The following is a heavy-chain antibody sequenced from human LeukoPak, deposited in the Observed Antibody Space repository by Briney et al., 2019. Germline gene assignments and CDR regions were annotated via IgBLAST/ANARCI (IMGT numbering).Heavy chain of an antibody. CDR3: ARDVGSGWFNY. CDR1: GGSISSSNW. CDR2: IYHSGST. V-gene: IGHV4-4*02. J-gene: IGHJ4*02. D-gene: IGHD6-19*01. Sequence: SGTLSLTCAVSGGSISSSNWWSWVRQPPGKGLEWIGEIYHSGSTNYNPSLKSRVTISVDTSKKQFSLKLSSVTAADTAVYYCARDVGSGWFNYWGQGTLVTVSS.